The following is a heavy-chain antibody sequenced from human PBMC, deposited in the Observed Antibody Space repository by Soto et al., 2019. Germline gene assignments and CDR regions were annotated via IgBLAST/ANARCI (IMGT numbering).Heavy chain of an antibody. CDR1: GGTFRTSA. D-gene: IGHD3-3*02. CDR3: ARDKDRPQLGGNYYYILAV. J-gene: IGHJ6*02. Sequence: QVQLVQSGAEVKKPGSSVKVSCKASGGTFRTSAISWVRQAPGQGLEWVGGIMPVFRRPKYAQNFQGRVTITADESTSTAYMELSSLRSDDTAVYYCARDKDRPQLGGNYYYILAVWGQGTAVTVSS. CDR2: IMPVFRRP. V-gene: IGHV1-69*12.